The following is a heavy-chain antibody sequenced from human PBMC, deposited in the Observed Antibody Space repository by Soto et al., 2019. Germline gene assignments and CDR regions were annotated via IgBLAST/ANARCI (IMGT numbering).Heavy chain of an antibody. CDR1: GFTFSSYS. CDR3: GRDEHYAFDY. V-gene: IGHV3-48*01. Sequence: PGGSLRLSCAASGFTFSSYSMNWVRQAPGKGLEWVSYISSSGSSIYSADSVRGRFTISRDNAKNSLYLQMNSLRAEDTAVYYCGRDEHYAFDYWGQGTLVTVSS. D-gene: IGHD3-16*01. J-gene: IGHJ4*02. CDR2: ISSSGSSI.